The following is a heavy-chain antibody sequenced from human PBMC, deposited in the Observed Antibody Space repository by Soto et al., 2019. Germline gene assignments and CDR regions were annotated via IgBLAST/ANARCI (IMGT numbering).Heavy chain of an antibody. Sequence: QVQLQESGPGLVKPSETLSLTCTVSGGSISSYYWSWIRQPPGKGLEWIGYTHYSWSTNYNPSLNSRVTISVDTSKNQSSLKLSSVTAADTAVYYCARHETLHGDSDYWGQGTLVTVSS. CDR3: ARHETLHGDSDY. CDR2: THYSWST. V-gene: IGHV4-59*08. CDR1: GGSISSYY. D-gene: IGHD4-17*01. J-gene: IGHJ4*02.